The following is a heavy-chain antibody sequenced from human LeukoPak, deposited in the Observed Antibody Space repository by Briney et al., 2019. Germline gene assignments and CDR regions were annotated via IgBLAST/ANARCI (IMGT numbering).Heavy chain of an antibody. D-gene: IGHD6-13*01. V-gene: IGHV4-34*01. CDR2: INHSGST. Sequence: PSETLSLTCAVYGGSFSGYYWSWIRQPPGKGLEWIGEINHSGSTNYNPSLKSRVTISVDTSKNQFSLKLSSVTAADTAVYYCAREIAAIRAFDIWGQGTMVTVSS. J-gene: IGHJ3*02. CDR3: AREIAAIRAFDI. CDR1: GGSFSGYY.